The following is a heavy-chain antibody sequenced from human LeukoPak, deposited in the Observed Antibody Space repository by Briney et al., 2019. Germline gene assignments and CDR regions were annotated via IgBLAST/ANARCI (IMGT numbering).Heavy chain of an antibody. Sequence: ASVKVSCKASGYTFARYGISWVRQAPGQGLEWMGWVNTYNGNTNYAQRLQGRVTMTTDASTSTAYMELRSLTSDDTAVYYCARDGTYSGRPDYWGQGTLVTVSS. CDR2: VNTYNGNT. D-gene: IGHD4-11*01. CDR1: GYTFARYG. V-gene: IGHV1-18*01. CDR3: ARDGTYSGRPDY. J-gene: IGHJ4*02.